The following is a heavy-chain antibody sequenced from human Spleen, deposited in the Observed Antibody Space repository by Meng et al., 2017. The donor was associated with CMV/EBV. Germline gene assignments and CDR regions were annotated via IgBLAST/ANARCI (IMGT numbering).Heavy chain of an antibody. V-gene: IGHV4-34*01. CDR2: INHSGST. Sequence: GSLRLSCAASGFTVSSNYMSWVRQAPGKGLEWIAEINHSGSTNSNPSLKSRVTISVDTSKNQFSLKLSSVTAADTAVYYCARRVNFVYSSSNYRYFDYWGQGTLVTVSS. D-gene: IGHD6-6*01. J-gene: IGHJ4*02. CDR3: ARRVNFVYSSSNYRYFDY. CDR1: GFTVSSNY.